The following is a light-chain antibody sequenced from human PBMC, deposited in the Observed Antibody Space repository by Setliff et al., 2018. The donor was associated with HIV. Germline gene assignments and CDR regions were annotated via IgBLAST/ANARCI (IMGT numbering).Light chain of an antibody. Sequence: QTVGTQEPSFSVSPGGTVTLTCVLISGSVSTGQYPSWYQQAPGQNPRMVIYNTNTRSSGVPDRCSVSILGNRAALTIKGAQAGDECDYDCVLFMGNRVAVFGGGTKVT. CDR1: SGSVSTGQY. CDR2: NTN. V-gene: IGLV8-61*01. J-gene: IGLJ3*02. CDR3: VLFMGNRVAV.